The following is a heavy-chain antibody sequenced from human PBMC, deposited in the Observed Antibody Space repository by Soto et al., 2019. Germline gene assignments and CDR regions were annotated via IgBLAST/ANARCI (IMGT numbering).Heavy chain of an antibody. CDR2: INPNSGDT. Sequence: QVQLVQSGAEVKKPGASVRVSCKASGYTFTGYYMHWVRQAPGQGLEWMGWINPNSGDTNYAQKFQGWVTMTRDTSISTAYMELGRLRSDDTAVYYCARDGYYSGSGSYPGAYWGQGTMVTVSS. D-gene: IGHD3-10*01. CDR3: ARDGYYSGSGSYPGAY. J-gene: IGHJ4*02. V-gene: IGHV1-2*04. CDR1: GYTFTGYY.